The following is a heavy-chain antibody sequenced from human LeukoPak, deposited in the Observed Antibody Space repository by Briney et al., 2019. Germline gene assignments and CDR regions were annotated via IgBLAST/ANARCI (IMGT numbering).Heavy chain of an antibody. D-gene: IGHD3-3*01. J-gene: IGHJ4*02. Sequence: ASVKVSCKASGYTFTSYGISWVRQAPGQGLEWMGWISAYNGNTNYTRKLQGRVTMTTDTSTSTAYMELRSLRSDDTAVYYCASGRGELEWLSVLDYWGQGTLVTVSS. CDR2: ISAYNGNT. CDR3: ASGRGELEWLSVLDY. V-gene: IGHV1-18*01. CDR1: GYTFTSYG.